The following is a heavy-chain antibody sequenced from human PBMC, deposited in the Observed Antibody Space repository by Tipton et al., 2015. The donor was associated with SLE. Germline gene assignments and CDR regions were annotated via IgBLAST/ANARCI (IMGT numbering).Heavy chain of an antibody. J-gene: IGHJ5*02. Sequence: LRLSCTVSGGSISSYYWSWIRQPAGKGLEWIGRIYTSGNTNYNPSLKSRVTMSVDTSKNQFSLKLSSVTAADTAVYFCARDSSTWYSCFDPWGQGTLVTVSS. CDR3: ARDSSTWYSCFDP. D-gene: IGHD6-6*01. V-gene: IGHV4-4*07. CDR2: IYTSGNT. CDR1: GGSISSYY.